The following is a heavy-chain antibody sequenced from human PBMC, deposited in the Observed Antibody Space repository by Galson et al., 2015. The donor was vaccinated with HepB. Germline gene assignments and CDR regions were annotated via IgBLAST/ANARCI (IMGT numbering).Heavy chain of an antibody. Sequence: SLRLSCAASGFTFSNAWMNWVRQAPGKGLEWVGRIKSKTDGGTTDYAAPVKGRFTISRDDSKNTLYLQMNSLKASDTAMYYCARPHYDILTGWVGWFDPWGQGTLVTVSS. J-gene: IGHJ5*02. D-gene: IGHD3-9*01. CDR1: GFTFSNAW. V-gene: IGHV3-15*07. CDR2: IKSKTDGGTT. CDR3: ARPHYDILTGWVGWFDP.